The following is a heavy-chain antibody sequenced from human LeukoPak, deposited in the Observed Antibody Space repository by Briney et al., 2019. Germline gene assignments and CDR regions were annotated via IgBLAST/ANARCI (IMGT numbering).Heavy chain of an antibody. Sequence: AASVKVSCKASGYTFTSYDINWVRQAPGQGLEWMGWISAYNGNTNYAQKLQGRVTMTTDTSTSTAYMELRSLRSDDTAVYYCARESSGIAAAATDYWGQGTLVTVSS. V-gene: IGHV1-18*01. CDR2: ISAYNGNT. J-gene: IGHJ4*02. CDR3: ARESSGIAAAATDY. D-gene: IGHD6-13*01. CDR1: GYTFTSYD.